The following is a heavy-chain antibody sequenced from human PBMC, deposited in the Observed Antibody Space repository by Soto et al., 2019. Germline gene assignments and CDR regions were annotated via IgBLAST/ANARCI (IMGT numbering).Heavy chain of an antibody. CDR3: ATQVDVSVWFDP. CDR2: ISDYNGQT. V-gene: IGHV1-18*01. Sequence: QVQLVQSGAEVKKPGASVKVSCKASGYTFTSYGISWVRQAPGQGLEWMGWISDYNGQTNYAQNLRGRVTMTTDTSATTAYMELRSLRSDDTAVYYCATQVDVSVWFDPWGQGTLVTGSS. J-gene: IGHJ5*02. CDR1: GYTFTSYG.